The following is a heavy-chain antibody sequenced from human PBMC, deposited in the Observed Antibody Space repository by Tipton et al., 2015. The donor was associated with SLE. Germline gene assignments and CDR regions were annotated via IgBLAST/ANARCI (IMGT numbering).Heavy chain of an antibody. J-gene: IGHJ4*02. CDR3: ARSSLRLELHF. CDR2: INHSGTT. Sequence: TLFLTCAVYGGSFSDYYWNWIRQPPGKGLEWIGEINHSGTTNYNPSLKSRVIISVDTSKNQFSLKLSSVTAADTAVYYCARSSLRLELHFWGQGTPVTVSS. CDR1: GGSFSDYY. V-gene: IGHV4-34*01. D-gene: IGHD1-7*01.